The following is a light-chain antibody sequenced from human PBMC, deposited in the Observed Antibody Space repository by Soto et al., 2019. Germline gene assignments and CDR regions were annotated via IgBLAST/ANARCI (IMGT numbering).Light chain of an antibody. J-gene: IGLJ3*02. Sequence: QSALTQPASVSGSPGQSITISCTGTSSDVGGYHFVSWYQHHPGKAPKLVIYDVSNRPSGISNRFSGSKSDNTASLSISGLQAEDEAYYYCNSYAGSSTSWVFGGGTKVTVL. V-gene: IGLV2-14*03. CDR2: DVS. CDR3: NSYAGSSTSWV. CDR1: SSDVGGYHF.